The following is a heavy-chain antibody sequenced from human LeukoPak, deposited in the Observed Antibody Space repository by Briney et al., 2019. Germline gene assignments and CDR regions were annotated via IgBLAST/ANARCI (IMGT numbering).Heavy chain of an antibody. CDR2: INHSGST. CDR3: ARGRGVVVVAATSSGYGMDV. D-gene: IGHD2-15*01. J-gene: IGHJ6*02. V-gene: IGHV4-34*01. Sequence: TGGSLRLSCAASGFTFSSYGMHWIRQPPGKGLEWIGEINHSGSTNYNPSLKSRVTISVDTSKNQFSLKLSSVTAADTAVYYCARGRGVVVVAATSSGYGMDVWGQGTTVTVSS. CDR1: GFTFSSYG.